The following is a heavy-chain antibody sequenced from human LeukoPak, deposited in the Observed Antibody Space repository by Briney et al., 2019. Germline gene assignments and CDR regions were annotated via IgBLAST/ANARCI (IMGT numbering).Heavy chain of an antibody. V-gene: IGHV1-69*06. CDR1: GGTFSTYV. Sequence: ASVKVSCKASGGTFSTYVISWVRQAPGPGLEWMGGIIPVFGTANYAEKFQDRVTITADKSTSTAYMELSSLRSEDTAMYYCAINQAGYCGGGSCYRHEFYYMDVWGKGTSVTVSS. J-gene: IGHJ6*03. D-gene: IGHD2-15*01. CDR3: AINQAGYCGGGSCYRHEFYYMDV. CDR2: IIPVFGTA.